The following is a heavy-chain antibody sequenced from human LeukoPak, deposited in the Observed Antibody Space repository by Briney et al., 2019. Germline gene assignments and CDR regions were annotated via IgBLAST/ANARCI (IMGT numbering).Heavy chain of an antibody. J-gene: IGHJ3*01. CDR3: ARDSVEQLT. CDR1: GGSISSSSYY. Sequence: SETLSLTCTVSGGSISSSSYYWGWIRQPPGKGLEWIGYIYYSGSTYYNPSLKSRVTISVDTSKNQFSLKLSSVTAADTAVYYCARDSVEQLTWGQGTMVTVSS. CDR2: IYYSGST. D-gene: IGHD6-13*01. V-gene: IGHV4-31*03.